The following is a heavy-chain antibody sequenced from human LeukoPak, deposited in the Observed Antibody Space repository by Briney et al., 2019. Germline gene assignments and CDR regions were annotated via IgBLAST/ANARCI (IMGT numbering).Heavy chain of an antibody. J-gene: IGHJ2*01. V-gene: IGHV4-39*01. CDR1: GGSLNSRSDY. CDR3: ARCPYDLLTGFSKWFFDL. CDR2: VYYSGDT. D-gene: IGHD3-9*01. Sequence: SETLSLTCTVSGGSLNSRSDYWGWIRQPPGKGLEWIGNVYYSGDTYYNTSLQSRVTISVDTSKSQFSLTLNSVTAADTAVYYCARCPYDLLTGFSKWFFDLWGRGALVTVSS.